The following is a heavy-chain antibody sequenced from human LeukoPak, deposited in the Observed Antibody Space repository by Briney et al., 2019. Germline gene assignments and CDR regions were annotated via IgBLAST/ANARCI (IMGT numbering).Heavy chain of an antibody. CDR1: GFTFSSYA. D-gene: IGHD2-21*01. Sequence: GGSLRLSCAASGFTFSSYAMSWVRQAPGKGLEWVSAISGSGGSTYYADSVKGRFTISRDNSRNTLYLQMNSLRAEDTAVYYCAKRCGGDWDAFDIWGQGTMVTVSS. CDR3: AKRCGGDWDAFDI. J-gene: IGHJ3*02. V-gene: IGHV3-23*01. CDR2: ISGSGGST.